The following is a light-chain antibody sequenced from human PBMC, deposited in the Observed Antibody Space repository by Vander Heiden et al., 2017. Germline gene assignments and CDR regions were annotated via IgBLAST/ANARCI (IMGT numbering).Light chain of an antibody. Sequence: DIQMTQSPSTLSASVGDRVTITCRAGQSISSWLAWYQHKPGKAPKILIYKASSLESGVPSRFSGSGSGTEFTLTISGLQPDDVATYYCQQYKSYPSFGLGTKLEIK. CDR1: QSISSW. J-gene: IGKJ2*01. CDR2: KAS. V-gene: IGKV1-5*03. CDR3: QQYKSYPS.